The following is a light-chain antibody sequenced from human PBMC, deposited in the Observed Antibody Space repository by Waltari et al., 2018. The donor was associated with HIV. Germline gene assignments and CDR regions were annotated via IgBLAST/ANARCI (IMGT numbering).Light chain of an antibody. CDR1: SNDVGGYNY. J-gene: IGLJ3*02. Sequence: QSALTQPASVSGSPGQSITISFTGSSNDVGGYNYFSWYQQHPGKAPRLMIYDVSTRPSGVSDRFSGSKSGDTASLTISGLQPEDEADYYCESYTSTSVWVFGGGTRLTVL. V-gene: IGLV2-14*03. CDR2: DVS. CDR3: ESYTSTSVWV.